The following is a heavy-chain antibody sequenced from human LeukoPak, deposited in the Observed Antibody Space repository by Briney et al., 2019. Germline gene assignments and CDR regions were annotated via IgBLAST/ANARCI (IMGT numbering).Heavy chain of an antibody. Sequence: ASVKVSCKVSGYTLTELSMNWVRQAPGKGLEWMGGFDPEDGETIYAQKFQGRVTMTEDTSTDTAYMELSSLRSEDTAVYYCATYITAAATNEKPRRHAFDIWGQGTMVTVSS. D-gene: IGHD2-2*01. CDR1: GYTLTELS. CDR3: ATYITAAATNEKPRRHAFDI. J-gene: IGHJ3*02. CDR2: FDPEDGET. V-gene: IGHV1-24*01.